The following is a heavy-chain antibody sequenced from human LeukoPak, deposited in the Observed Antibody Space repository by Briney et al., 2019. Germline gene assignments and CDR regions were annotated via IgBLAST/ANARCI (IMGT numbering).Heavy chain of an antibody. V-gene: IGHV4-34*01. CDR1: GGSFSGYY. D-gene: IGHD3-3*01. CDR2: INHSGST. Sequence: SETLSLTCAVYGGSFSGYYWSWIRQPPGKGLEWIGEINHSGSTYYNPSLKSRVTISVDTSKNQFSLKLSSVTAADTAVYYCARVSYDFWSGYYTEGNWFDPWGQGTLVTVSS. CDR3: ARVSYDFWSGYYTEGNWFDP. J-gene: IGHJ5*02.